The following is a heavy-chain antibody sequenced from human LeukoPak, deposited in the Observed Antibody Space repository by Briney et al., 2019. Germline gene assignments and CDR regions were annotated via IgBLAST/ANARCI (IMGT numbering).Heavy chain of an antibody. CDR1: GGTFSSYA. Sequence: GASVKVSCKASGGTFSSYAMSWVRQAPGKGLEWVSSINASGGRTYYADSVKGRFTISRDNSKNTLYLQMNSLRAEDTATYYCAKVGGTQVYWGQGTLVTVSS. CDR3: AKVGGTQVY. CDR2: INASGGRT. D-gene: IGHD1-26*01. J-gene: IGHJ4*02. V-gene: IGHV3-23*01.